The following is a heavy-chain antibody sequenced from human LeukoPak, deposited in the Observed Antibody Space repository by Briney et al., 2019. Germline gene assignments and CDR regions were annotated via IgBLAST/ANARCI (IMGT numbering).Heavy chain of an antibody. Sequence: PSETLSLTCTVSGGSISTTSYFWAWLRQPPGEGLEWIGSIYYSGTTYFNSSLKSRLTISVERSKNHFSLKLSSLTVADTALYYCARVYSSTHNWFDTWGQGIQVTVSS. D-gene: IGHD6-19*01. V-gene: IGHV4-39*07. J-gene: IGHJ5*02. CDR3: ARVYSSTHNWFDT. CDR2: IYYSGTT. CDR1: GGSISTTSYF.